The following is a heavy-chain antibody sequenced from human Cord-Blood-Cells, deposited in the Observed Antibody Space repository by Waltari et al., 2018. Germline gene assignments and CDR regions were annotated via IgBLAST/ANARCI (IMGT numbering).Heavy chain of an antibody. CDR1: GGSFSGYY. CDR2: INHSGST. D-gene: IGHD2-2*01. V-gene: IGHV4-34*01. CDR3: ARGEGYCSSTSCYYFDY. Sequence: QVQLQQWGAGLLKPSETLSLTCAVYGGSFSGYYWSWIRQPPGQGLEWIGEINHSGSTNYNPSLKSRVTISVDTSKNQFSLKRSSVTAADTAVYYCARGEGYCSSTSCYYFDYWGQGTLVTVSS. J-gene: IGHJ4*02.